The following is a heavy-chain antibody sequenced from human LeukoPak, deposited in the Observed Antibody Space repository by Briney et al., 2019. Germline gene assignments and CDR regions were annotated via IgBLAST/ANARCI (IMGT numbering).Heavy chain of an antibody. CDR1: GFTFNSYW. J-gene: IGHJ4*02. CDR2: INEDGSTI. CDR3: ARWSYVSGTWFLDS. D-gene: IGHD3-10*01. Sequence: GESLRLSCEASGFTFNSYWMSWVRQAPGKGLEWVADINEDGSTIYYVNSVKGRFTISRDNAKNSLSLQLNTLRAEDRAVYYCARWSYVSGTWFLDSWGQGALVTVSS. V-gene: IGHV3-7*05.